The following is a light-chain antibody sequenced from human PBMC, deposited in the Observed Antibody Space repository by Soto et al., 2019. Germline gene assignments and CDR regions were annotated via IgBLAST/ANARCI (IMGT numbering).Light chain of an antibody. V-gene: IGKV1-12*01. CDR2: TAS. Sequence: DIQMTQSPSSVSASVGDRATITCRASQDSKRWLAWFQQKPGKAPKLLVYTASSLQSGVPSGFSGSGSRTDFTITICSLPTEDFASYYCLQAKDFPRTLGQGTKVDIK. CDR1: QDSKRW. CDR3: LQAKDFPRT. J-gene: IGKJ1*01.